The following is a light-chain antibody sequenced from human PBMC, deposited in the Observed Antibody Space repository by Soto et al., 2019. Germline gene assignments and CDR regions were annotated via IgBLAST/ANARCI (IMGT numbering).Light chain of an antibody. CDR3: QQYDNLPIT. J-gene: IGKJ5*01. V-gene: IGKV1-33*01. Sequence: DIQMTQSPSTLSGSVGDRVTITCRASQSISDWLAWFQLKPGKAPKLLIYDASNLETGVPSRFSGSGSGTDFTFTISSLQPEDIATYYCQQYDNLPITFGQGTRLEIK. CDR2: DAS. CDR1: QSISDW.